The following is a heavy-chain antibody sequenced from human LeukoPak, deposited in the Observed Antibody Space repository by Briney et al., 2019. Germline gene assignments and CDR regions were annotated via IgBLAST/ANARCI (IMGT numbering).Heavy chain of an antibody. V-gene: IGHV3-74*01. J-gene: IGHJ5*02. D-gene: IGHD1-1*01. Sequence: GGSLRLSCATSGFIFGNYRMHWVRQAPGKGLVWVSRINSDGSGTDYAESVKGRFTISRDNAKNTLYLHMSSQRVEDTAVYYCARDMNGLTWGQGTLVTVSS. CDR3: ARDMNGLT. CDR2: INSDGSGT. CDR1: GFIFGNYR.